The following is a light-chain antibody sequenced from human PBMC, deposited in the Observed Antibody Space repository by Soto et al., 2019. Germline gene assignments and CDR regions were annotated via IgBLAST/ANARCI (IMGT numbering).Light chain of an antibody. CDR2: EVY. J-gene: IGKJ5*01. CDR1: QSLLHITGETF. CDR3: MQSTQLPPT. Sequence: DVVMTQTPLSLSVAPGQPASISCKSSQSLLHITGETFLFWYLQKPGQSQQLXIYEVYTRVSGVPDRFGGSGSGTDFTLEISRVETDDVGIYYCMQSTQLPPTFGQGTRLEIK. V-gene: IGKV2D-29*02.